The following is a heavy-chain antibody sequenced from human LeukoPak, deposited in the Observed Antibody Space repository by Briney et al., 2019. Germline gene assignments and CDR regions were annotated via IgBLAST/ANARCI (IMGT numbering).Heavy chain of an antibody. CDR1: GFTFGSYG. D-gene: IGHD6-13*01. V-gene: IGHV3-33*01. Sequence: PGRSLRLSSAASGFTFGSYGMHGVRQAPGKGLEWVAVIWYDGSNKYYGDSAKGRFTISRDNSKNTLYLQMNSLQAEDTAVYYCARDRPMYSTSWYGNDYWGRGTLVTVSS. CDR2: IWYDGSNK. CDR3: ARDRPMYSTSWYGNDY. J-gene: IGHJ4*02.